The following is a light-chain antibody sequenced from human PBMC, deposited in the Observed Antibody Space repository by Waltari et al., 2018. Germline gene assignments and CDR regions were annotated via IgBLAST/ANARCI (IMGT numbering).Light chain of an antibody. V-gene: IGLV1-44*01. CDR3: AAWDDSLKGLV. J-gene: IGLJ2*01. Sequence: QSVLTQPPSASGTPGQRVTISCSGGSPNIGANTVNWYQQLPGTAPKLHIYSNNQRPSGVPDRLSGSKSGTSASLAISGLQSEDEADYYCAAWDDSLKGLVFGGGTKLTVL. CDR2: SNN. CDR1: SPNIGANT.